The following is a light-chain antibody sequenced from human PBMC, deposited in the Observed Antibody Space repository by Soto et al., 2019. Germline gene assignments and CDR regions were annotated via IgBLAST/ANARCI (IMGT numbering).Light chain of an antibody. J-gene: IGKJ4*01. CDR3: QRFNRWPLA. CDR1: HTVGTT. V-gene: IGKV3-15*01. Sequence: EIVLTQSPGTLSLSPGERATLSCWASHTVGTTLNWYQQKPGQAPRLLIYDTYIRATGVPARFSGSGSGTEFTLTIASLQSEDFGVYYCQRFNRWPLAFGGGTKVDIK. CDR2: DTY.